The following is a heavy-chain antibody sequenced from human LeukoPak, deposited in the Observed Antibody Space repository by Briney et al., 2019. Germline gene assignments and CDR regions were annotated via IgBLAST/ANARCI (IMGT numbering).Heavy chain of an antibody. CDR1: GGSITSYY. Sequence: SETLSLTCTVSGGSITSYYWSWIRQPPGKGLEWIGYIYYSGSTNYNPSLKSRLTVSVDASKNQFSLKLSSVTATDTAVYYCASLTTVTQGYFDSWGQGTLVTVSS. CDR2: IYYSGST. J-gene: IGHJ4*02. CDR3: ASLTTVTQGYFDS. D-gene: IGHD4-17*01. V-gene: IGHV4-59*08.